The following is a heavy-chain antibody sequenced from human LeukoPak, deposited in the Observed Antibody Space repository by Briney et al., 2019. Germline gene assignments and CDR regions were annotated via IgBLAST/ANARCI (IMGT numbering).Heavy chain of an antibody. CDR2: ISGNGGST. J-gene: IGHJ4*02. D-gene: IGHD2-2*01. Sequence: PGGSLRLSCAASGFTFSSYAMSWVRQAPGKGLEWVSAISGNGGSTYSADSVKVRFTISRDNYKNTLYLQMNSLTAEATAVYYCDKPIPPRGYCSSTSCYYFDYWGQGTLVTVSS. V-gene: IGHV3-23*01. CDR1: GFTFSSYA. CDR3: DKPIPPRGYCSSTSCYYFDY.